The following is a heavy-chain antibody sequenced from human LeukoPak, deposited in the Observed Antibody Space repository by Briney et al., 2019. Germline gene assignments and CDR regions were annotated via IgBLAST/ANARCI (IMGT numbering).Heavy chain of an antibody. D-gene: IGHD6-6*01. Sequence: PGGSLRLSCAASGFTFDDYAMHWVRQAPGKGLEWVSGISWNSGSIGYADSVKGRFTISRDNAKNSLYLQMNSLRAEDTALYYCAKSRIAARRGYCYGMDVWGQGTTVTVSS. CDR3: AKSRIAARRGYCYGMDV. J-gene: IGHJ6*02. V-gene: IGHV3-9*01. CDR1: GFTFDDYA. CDR2: ISWNSGSI.